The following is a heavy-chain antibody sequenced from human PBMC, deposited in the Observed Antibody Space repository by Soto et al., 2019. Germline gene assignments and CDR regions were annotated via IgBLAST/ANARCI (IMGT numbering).Heavy chain of an antibody. J-gene: IGHJ5*02. V-gene: IGHV1-69*08. CDR1: VGTFSSYT. CDR2: NIPILGIA. Sequence: QVQLVQSGAEVKKPGSSVKVSCKASVGTFSSYTISWVRQAPGQGLEGMGRNIPILGIANYAKNFEGRVTITADKSTSIAYMELRSLRAADTAVYYCARDHSGYSSGWYDWFAPLGQGTLVTVSS. CDR3: ARDHSGYSSGWYDWFAP. D-gene: IGHD6-19*01.